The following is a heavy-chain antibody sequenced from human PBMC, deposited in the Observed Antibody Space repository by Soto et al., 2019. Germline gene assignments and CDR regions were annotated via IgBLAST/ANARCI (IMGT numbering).Heavy chain of an antibody. Sequence: GASVKVSCKASGGTFGSYAISWVRQAPGQGLEWMGGIIPIFGTANYAQKFQGRVTITADKSTSTAYMELSSLRSEDTAVYYCARDRLYSSSSGGYYYYGMDVWGQGTTVTVYS. V-gene: IGHV1-69*06. J-gene: IGHJ6*02. D-gene: IGHD6-6*01. CDR2: IIPIFGTA. CDR1: GGTFGSYA. CDR3: ARDRLYSSSSGGYYYYGMDV.